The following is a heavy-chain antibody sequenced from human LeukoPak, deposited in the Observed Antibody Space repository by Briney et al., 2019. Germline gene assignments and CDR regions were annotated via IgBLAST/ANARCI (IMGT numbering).Heavy chain of an antibody. D-gene: IGHD2-15*01. CDR1: EFTFSSYS. V-gene: IGHV3-21*01. CDR2: ISSSSSYI. J-gene: IGHJ6*02. Sequence: GGSLRLSCAASEFTFSSYSMNWVRQAPGKGLEWVSSISSSSSYIYYADSVKGRFTISRDNAKNSLYLQMNSLRVEDTAVYYCARDFAPYCSGGSCYSAYYYYYGMDVWGQGTTVTVSS. CDR3: ARDFAPYCSGGSCYSAYYYYYGMDV.